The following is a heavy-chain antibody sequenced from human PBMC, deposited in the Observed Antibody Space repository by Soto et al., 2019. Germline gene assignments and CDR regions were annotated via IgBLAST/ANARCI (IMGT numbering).Heavy chain of an antibody. V-gene: IGHV3-30*03. J-gene: IGHJ4*02. CDR2: ISNDGITK. Sequence: QVQQVESGGGVVQPGRSLRLSCAASGFTVSTFGMHWVRQAPGKGLEWVALISNDGITKYYAESVKGRFTISRDNSKNTLYLEMDSLRNEDTAVYYAYSSGWWGQGTRVTVSS. CDR1: GFTVSTFG. CDR3: YSSGW. D-gene: IGHD6-19*01.